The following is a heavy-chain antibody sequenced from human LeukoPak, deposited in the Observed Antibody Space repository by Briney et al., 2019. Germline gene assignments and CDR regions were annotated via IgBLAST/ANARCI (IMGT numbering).Heavy chain of an antibody. CDR2: ITGSDGST. V-gene: IGHV3-23*01. CDR3: AKVSSSGWLFDY. CDR1: GFTFTSYA. J-gene: IGHJ4*02. D-gene: IGHD6-19*01. Sequence: GGSLRLSCAASGFTFTSYAMGWVRQAPGKGLVWVSGITGSDGSTYYAESVKGRFTISRDNSKNTLYLQMSSLRAEDTAVYYCAKVSSSGWLFDYWGQGTLVTVSS.